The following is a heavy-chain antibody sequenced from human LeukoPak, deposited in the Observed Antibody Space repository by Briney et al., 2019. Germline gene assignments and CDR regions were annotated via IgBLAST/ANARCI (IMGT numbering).Heavy chain of an antibody. CDR2: INPHSGDA. D-gene: IGHD3-22*01. J-gene: IGHJ4*02. V-gene: IGHV1-2*02. Sequence: SVTVSCKASGFTFSDYYMHWVRPAPGQGLEWVGWINPHSGDANYAQKFQGRVTMTRDTSISTAYMELSRLRSDDTAVYYCARRVYESSCYEFDYGGRGTVDTVSS. CDR3: ARRVYESSCYEFDY. CDR1: GFTFSDYY.